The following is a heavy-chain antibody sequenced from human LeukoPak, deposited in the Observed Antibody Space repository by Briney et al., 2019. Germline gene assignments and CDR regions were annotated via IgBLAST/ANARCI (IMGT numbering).Heavy chain of an antibody. CDR3: ARVDTAMVIVDY. CDR1: GGSISGYY. V-gene: IGHV4-59*01. Sequence: SETLSLTCTVSGGSISGYYWSWIRQPPGKGLEWIGYIYYTGTTDYNPSLKSRVTISVDTSKNQFSLNLSSVTAADPAVYYCARVDTAMVIVDYWGQGTLVTVSS. D-gene: IGHD5-18*01. J-gene: IGHJ4*02. CDR2: IYYTGTT.